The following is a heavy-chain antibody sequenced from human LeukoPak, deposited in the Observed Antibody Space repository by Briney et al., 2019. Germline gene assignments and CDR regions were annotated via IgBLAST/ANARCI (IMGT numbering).Heavy chain of an antibody. J-gene: IGHJ4*02. V-gene: IGHV3-9*01. CDR2: ISWNSGSI. CDR3: AKDRGLGN. CDR1: GFTFDDYA. Sequence: GGSLRLPCAASGFTFDDYAMHWVRQAPGKGLEWVSGISWNSGSIGYADSVKGRFTISRDNAKNSLYLQMNSLRAEDTALYYCAKDRGLGNWGQGTLVTVSS.